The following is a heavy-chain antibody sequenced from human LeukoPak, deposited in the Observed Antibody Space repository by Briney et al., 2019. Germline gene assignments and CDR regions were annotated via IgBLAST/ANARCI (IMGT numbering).Heavy chain of an antibody. CDR1: GFTFSSYA. V-gene: IGHV3-30*04. CDR3: ARDGACGFDY. D-gene: IGHD2-21*01. J-gene: IGHJ4*02. CDR2: ISYDGSNK. Sequence: GGSLRLSCAASGFTFSSYAMHWVRQAPGKGLEWVAVISYDGSNKYYADSVKGRFTISRDNSKNTLYLQMNSLRAEDTAVYYCARDGACGFDYWGQGTLVTVSS.